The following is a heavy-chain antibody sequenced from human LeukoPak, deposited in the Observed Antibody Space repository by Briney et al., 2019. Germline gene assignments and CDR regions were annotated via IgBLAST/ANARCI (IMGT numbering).Heavy chain of an antibody. D-gene: IGHD4-11*01. CDR3: ARDPIDYIGGIDY. CDR1: GYTFTGFY. Sequence: ASVNVSCKASGYTFTGFYIHWVRQAPGQGLEWMGWINPKSGGTNSAQKFQGRVTMTMDTSISTAYMELSSLRSDDTAVYYCARDPIDYIGGIDYWGQGTLVTVSS. V-gene: IGHV1-2*02. J-gene: IGHJ4*02. CDR2: INPKSGGT.